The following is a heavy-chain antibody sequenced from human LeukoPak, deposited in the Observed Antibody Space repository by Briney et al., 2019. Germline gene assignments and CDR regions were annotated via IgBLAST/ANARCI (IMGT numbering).Heavy chain of an antibody. J-gene: IGHJ4*02. Sequence: PGGSLRLSCAASGFTFDDYAMHWVRQAPGKGLEWVSGISWNSGSIGYADSVKGRFTISRDNAKNSLYLQMNSLRAEDTAVYYCARWNSDILTGYSQGQYYFDYWGQGTLVTVSS. CDR2: ISWNSGSI. CDR1: GFTFDDYA. D-gene: IGHD3-9*01. V-gene: IGHV3-9*01. CDR3: ARWNSDILTGYSQGQYYFDY.